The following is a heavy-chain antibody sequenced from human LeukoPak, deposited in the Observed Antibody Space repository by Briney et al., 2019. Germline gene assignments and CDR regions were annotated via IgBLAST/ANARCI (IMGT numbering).Heavy chain of an antibody. Sequence: PSETLSLTCAVYGGSFSGYYWSWLRQPPGKGLEWIGEINHSGSTNYNPSLKSRVTISVDTSKNQFSLKLSSVTAADTAVYYCARGPGYGDYGWFDPWGQGTLVTVSS. J-gene: IGHJ5*02. D-gene: IGHD4-17*01. CDR3: ARGPGYGDYGWFDP. CDR2: INHSGST. V-gene: IGHV4-34*01. CDR1: GGSFSGYY.